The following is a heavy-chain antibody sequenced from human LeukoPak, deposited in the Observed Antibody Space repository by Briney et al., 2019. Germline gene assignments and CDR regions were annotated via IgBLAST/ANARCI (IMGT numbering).Heavy chain of an antibody. D-gene: IGHD3-10*01. CDR1: AFTFSSYW. CDR2: IKDDGSEK. V-gene: IGHV3-7*01. CDR3: ARIKEYGFGI. Sequence: GGSLRLSCAGSAFTFSSYWMSWVRQAPGKGPEWVANIKDDGSEKYYLDSVKGRFTISRDNAKNSLYLQMNSLRAEDTAVYSCARIKEYGFGIWGQGTMVTVSS. J-gene: IGHJ3*02.